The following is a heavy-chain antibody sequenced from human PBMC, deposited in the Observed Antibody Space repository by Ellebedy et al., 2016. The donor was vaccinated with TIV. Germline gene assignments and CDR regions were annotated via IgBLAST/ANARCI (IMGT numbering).Heavy chain of an antibody. CDR3: AIQSEGGGESGVFDI. Sequence: GESLKISCQGFGYSFTNYWIVWVRQMPGKGLEWVGNISPADSDLIYSPSFQVQVTFSADTSISTAYLQWSTLKASDNAMYYCAIQSEGGGESGVFDIWGQGTMVTVSS. J-gene: IGHJ3*02. V-gene: IGHV5-51*01. D-gene: IGHD3-16*01. CDR1: GYSFTNYW. CDR2: ISPADSDL.